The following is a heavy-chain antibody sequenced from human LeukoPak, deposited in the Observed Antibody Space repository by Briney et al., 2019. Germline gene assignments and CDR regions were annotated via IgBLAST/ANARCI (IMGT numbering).Heavy chain of an antibody. CDR2: ISDTGRRI. CDR1: GFTFSDYA. Sequence: GGSLRLSCAASGFTFSDYAMTWVRQAAGKGLEWVSSISDTGRRIYYTDSVKGRFTISRDDSKKAVYLEMSTLRVEDTAIYFCGRHDSFIPFWGQGTLVTVSS. CDR3: GRHDSFIPF. J-gene: IGHJ4*02. V-gene: IGHV3-23*01. D-gene: IGHD3-16*02.